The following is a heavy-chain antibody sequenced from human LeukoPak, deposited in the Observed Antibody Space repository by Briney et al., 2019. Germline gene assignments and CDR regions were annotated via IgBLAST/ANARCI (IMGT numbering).Heavy chain of an antibody. D-gene: IGHD6-19*01. Sequence: PSETLSLTCTVSGGSISSSSYYWGWIRQPPGKGLEWIGSIYYSGSTYYNPSLKSRVTISVDTSKNQFSLKLSSVTAADTAVYYCARLIAVAGKAHWFDPWGQGTLVTVSS. CDR2: IYYSGST. CDR1: GGSISSSSYY. V-gene: IGHV4-39*01. J-gene: IGHJ5*02. CDR3: ARLIAVAGKAHWFDP.